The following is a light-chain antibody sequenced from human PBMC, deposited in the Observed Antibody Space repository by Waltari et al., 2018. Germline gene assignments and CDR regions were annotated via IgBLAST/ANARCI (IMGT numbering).Light chain of an antibody. CDR1: GSNIGGNY. Sequence: QSVLTQPPSASGSPGPRVSISCSGSGSNIGGNYVYWYQQFPGSAPNVLLYQTNQRPSGVPDRFSGSKSGTSGSLSISGLRSEDEAEYYCASWDDDVSGVVFGGGTKLTVL. CDR2: QTN. CDR3: ASWDDDVSGVV. J-gene: IGLJ2*01. V-gene: IGLV1-47*01.